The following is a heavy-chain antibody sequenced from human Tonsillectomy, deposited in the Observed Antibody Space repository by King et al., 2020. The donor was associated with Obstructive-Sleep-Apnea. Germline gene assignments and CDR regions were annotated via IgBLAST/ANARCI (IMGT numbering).Heavy chain of an antibody. D-gene: IGHD6-13*01. Sequence: VQLQQWGAGLLRPSETLSLTCAVYGGSFSDYYWSWIRQPPGKGLEWIGEVNHSGSTNYIPSRKSRVTISVDMSKNQFSLKVTSVTAADTAVYYCARGSGAADVNWFDPWGQGALVTVSS. CDR2: VNHSGST. V-gene: IGHV4-34*01. J-gene: IGHJ5*02. CDR3: ARGSGAADVNWFDP. CDR1: GGSFSDYY.